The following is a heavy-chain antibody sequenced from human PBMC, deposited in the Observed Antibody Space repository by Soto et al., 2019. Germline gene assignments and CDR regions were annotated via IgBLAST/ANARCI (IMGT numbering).Heavy chain of an antibody. Sequence: ASVKVSCKASGYSFTDYHIHWVRQAPGQGLEWLGRINPKSGGTSTAQKFQGWVTMTTDTSISTASMELTRLTSDDTAIYYCARGDSTDCSNGVCSFFYNHDMDVWGQGTTVTISS. CDR3: ARGDSTDCSNGVCSFFYNHDMDV. CDR2: INPKSGGT. D-gene: IGHD2-8*01. V-gene: IGHV1-2*04. CDR1: GYSFTDYH. J-gene: IGHJ6*02.